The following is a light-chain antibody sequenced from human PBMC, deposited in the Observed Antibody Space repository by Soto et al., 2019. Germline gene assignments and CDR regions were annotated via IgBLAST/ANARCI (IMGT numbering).Light chain of an antibody. CDR2: SNN. J-gene: IGLJ2*01. CDR3: AAWGDGGGGVV. CDR1: SSNIGSNS. V-gene: IGLV1-44*01. Sequence: QPVLIQPPSASGTPGQRVTISCSGSSSNIGSNSVTWYQQLPGTAPKLLIYSNNQRPSGVPDRFSGSKSGTSASLAISGLQSEDEADYYCAAWGDGGGGVVFGGGTKLTVL.